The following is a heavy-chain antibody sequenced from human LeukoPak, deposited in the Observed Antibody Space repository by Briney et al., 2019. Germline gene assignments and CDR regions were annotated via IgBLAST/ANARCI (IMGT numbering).Heavy chain of an antibody. CDR3: VKGLVQTTMSYSVDY. Sequence: GRSLRLSCAASGFTFTNYAMHWVRQTPGKGLEWVALISSDGSKNIYADPVKGRFTVSRDNSKNTLYLQMYSLRAEDTVVYYCVKGLVQTTMSYSVDYWGQGALVTVSS. V-gene: IGHV3-30*18. CDR1: GFTFTNYA. J-gene: IGHJ4*02. CDR2: ISSDGSKN. D-gene: IGHD1-1*01.